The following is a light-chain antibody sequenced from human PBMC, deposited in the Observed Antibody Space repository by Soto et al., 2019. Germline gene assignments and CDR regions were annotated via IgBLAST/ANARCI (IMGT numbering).Light chain of an antibody. CDR2: IDD. CDR1: SSNIGNNP. J-gene: IGLJ2*01. V-gene: IGLV1-44*01. CDR3: ATWDAGLGAPL. Sequence: QSVLTQPPSASGTPGQSVTVSCSGGSSNIGNNPVNWYQQLPGAGPKLLIYIDDQRPSGVPDRFSGSKSDASASLAISGLQSADEADYFCATWDAGLGAPLFGGGTKLTVL.